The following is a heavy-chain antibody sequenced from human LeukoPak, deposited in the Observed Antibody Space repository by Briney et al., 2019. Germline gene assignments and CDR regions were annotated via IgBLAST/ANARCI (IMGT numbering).Heavy chain of an antibody. D-gene: IGHD2-2*01. J-gene: IGHJ4*02. V-gene: IGHV1-2*02. Sequence: ASVKVSCKASGYTFTGYYMRWVRQAPGQGLEWMGWINPNSGGTNYAQKFQGRVTMTRDTSISTAYMELSRLRSDDTAVYYCARPIVVVPAADEGFDYWGQGTLVTVSS. CDR3: ARPIVVVPAADEGFDY. CDR1: GYTFTGYY. CDR2: INPNSGGT.